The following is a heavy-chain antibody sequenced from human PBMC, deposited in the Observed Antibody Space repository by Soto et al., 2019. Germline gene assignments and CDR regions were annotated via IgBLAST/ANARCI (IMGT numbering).Heavy chain of an antibody. V-gene: IGHV4-4*02. J-gene: IGHJ5*02. CDR1: GGSISSKNW. CDR3: ARLPSIEVADNWFDP. D-gene: IGHD6-19*01. Sequence: SETLSLTCAVSGGSISSKNWWSWVRQPPGKGLEWIGEIYHSGSTNYNPSLTRRVTISVDKSRNQFSLKLSSVIAADTAVYYCARLPSIEVADNWFDPWGQGTLVT. CDR2: IYHSGST.